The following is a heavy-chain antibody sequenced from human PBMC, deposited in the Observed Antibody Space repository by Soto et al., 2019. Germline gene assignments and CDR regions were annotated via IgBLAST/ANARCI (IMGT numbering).Heavy chain of an antibody. CDR1: GGSIGSGGYY. CDR2: IYYSGST. CDR3: ARPLDDYEGPFDP. J-gene: IGHJ5*02. Sequence: TLSLTCTVSGGSIGSGGYYWSWIRQHPGKGLEWIGYIYYSGSTYYNPSLKSRVTISVDRSKNQFSLKLSSLRSEDTAVYYCARPLDDYEGPFDPWGQGTLVTVSS. V-gene: IGHV4-31*03. D-gene: IGHD4-17*01.